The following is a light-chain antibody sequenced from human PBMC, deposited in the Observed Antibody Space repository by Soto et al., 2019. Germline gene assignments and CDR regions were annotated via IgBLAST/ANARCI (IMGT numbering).Light chain of an antibody. CDR3: QQSYSTPLT. CDR1: QTISSY. Sequence: DIQMTQSPSSLSASVGDRVTIACRASQTISSYRKCSHQEPLKAPKLLTYAASRLQSGVPSRISGSGSGTDFTLTISSLQPEDFATYCCQQSYSTPLTFGGGTKVDI. J-gene: IGKJ4*01. V-gene: IGKV1-39*01. CDR2: AAS.